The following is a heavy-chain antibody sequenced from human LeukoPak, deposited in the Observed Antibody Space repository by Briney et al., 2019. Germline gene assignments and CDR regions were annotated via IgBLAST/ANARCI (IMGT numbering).Heavy chain of an antibody. Sequence: SETLSLTYAVYGGSFSGYYWSWIRQPPGKGLEWIGEINHSGSTNYNPSLKSRVTISVDTSKNQFSLKLSSVTAADTAVYYCARGGRYTRPGNYWGQGTLVTVSS. V-gene: IGHV4-34*01. J-gene: IGHJ4*02. CDR1: GGSFSGYY. CDR2: INHSGST. D-gene: IGHD6-6*01. CDR3: ARGGRYTRPGNY.